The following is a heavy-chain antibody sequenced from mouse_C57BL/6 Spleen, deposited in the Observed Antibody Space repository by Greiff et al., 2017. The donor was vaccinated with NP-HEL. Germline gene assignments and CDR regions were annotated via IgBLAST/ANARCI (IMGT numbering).Heavy chain of an antibody. D-gene: IGHD2-4*01. V-gene: IGHV1-55*01. CDR2: IYPGSGST. J-gene: IGHJ3*01. Sequence: VKLQESGAELVKPGASVKMSCKASGYTFTSYWITWVKQRPGQGLEWIGDIYPGSGSTNYNEKFKSKATLTVDTSSSTAYMQLSSLTSEDSAVYYCARRSDDYDTGWFAYWGQGTLVTVSA. CDR1: GYTFTSYW. CDR3: ARRSDDYDTGWFAY.